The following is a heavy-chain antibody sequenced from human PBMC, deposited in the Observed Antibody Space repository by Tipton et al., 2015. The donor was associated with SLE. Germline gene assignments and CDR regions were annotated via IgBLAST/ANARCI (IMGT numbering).Heavy chain of an antibody. CDR3: ARDTIFGVVPPNAFDI. D-gene: IGHD3-3*01. Sequence: QVQLVQSGAEVKKPGASVKVSRKASGYTFTSYGISWVRQAPGQGLEWMGWISAYNGNTNYAQKLQGRVTMTTDTSTSTAYMELRSLRSDDTAVYYCARDTIFGVVPPNAFDIWGQGTMVTVSS. CDR2: ISAYNGNT. V-gene: IGHV1-18*01. CDR1: GYTFTSYG. J-gene: IGHJ3*02.